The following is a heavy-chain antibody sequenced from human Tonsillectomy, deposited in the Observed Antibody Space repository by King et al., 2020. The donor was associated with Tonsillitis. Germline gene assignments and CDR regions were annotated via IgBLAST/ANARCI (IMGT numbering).Heavy chain of an antibody. D-gene: IGHD6-19*01. CDR2: IRSKANSYAT. CDR3: SLTKPGYSGGWY. CDR1: GFTFSGST. J-gene: IGHJ4*02. Sequence: VQLVESGGGLVQPGGSLKLSCTASGFTFSGSTMLWVRQASGKGLEWVGRIRSKANSYATAYAASVKGRFTLFRDDSKNTAYLQMNSLKTEDTAVYYCSLTKPGYSGGWYWGQGTLVTVSS. V-gene: IGHV3-73*02.